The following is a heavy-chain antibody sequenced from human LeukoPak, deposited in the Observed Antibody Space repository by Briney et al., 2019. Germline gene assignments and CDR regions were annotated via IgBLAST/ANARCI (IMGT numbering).Heavy chain of an antibody. Sequence: GESLKISFKGSGXTFTNYWIGWVRQMPGKGLDFMGIIYPGDSDTRYSSSFQGQVTISADKSFTTAYLQWSSLKTSDTAMYYCASRYGAETAFDIWGQGTMVTVSS. D-gene: IGHD4-17*01. CDR1: GXTFTNYW. V-gene: IGHV5-51*01. CDR2: IYPGDSDT. CDR3: ASRYGAETAFDI. J-gene: IGHJ3*02.